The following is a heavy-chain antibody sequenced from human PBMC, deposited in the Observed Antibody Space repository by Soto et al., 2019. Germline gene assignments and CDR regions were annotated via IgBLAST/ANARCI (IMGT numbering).Heavy chain of an antibody. CDR3: ARRGXLDYYDSSQSPSNRGDY. CDR2: IYYSGST. J-gene: IGHJ4*02. V-gene: IGHV4-61*01. CDR1: GGSVSSGSYY. Sequence: KASETLSLTCAVSGGSVSSGSYYWSWIRQPPGKGLEWIGYIYYSGSTNYNPSLKSRVTISVDTSKNQFSLKLSSVTAVDTAVYYCARRGXLDYYDSSQSPSNRGDYWGQGTLVTVSS. D-gene: IGHD3-22*01.